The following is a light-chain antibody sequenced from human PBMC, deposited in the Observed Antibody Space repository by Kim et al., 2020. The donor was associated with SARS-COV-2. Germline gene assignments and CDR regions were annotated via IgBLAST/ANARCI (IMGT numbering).Light chain of an antibody. CDR2: TSN. J-gene: IGLJ3*02. Sequence: GQRVTISCSGSNSNIGTNGVNWFQQYPGTAPKLLMSTSNQRPAGVPDRFSGSKSCTSASLAISGLRPDDESDYYCAAWDDSLNTWVFGGGTKVTVL. CDR1: NSNIGTNG. CDR3: AAWDDSLNTWV. V-gene: IGLV1-44*01.